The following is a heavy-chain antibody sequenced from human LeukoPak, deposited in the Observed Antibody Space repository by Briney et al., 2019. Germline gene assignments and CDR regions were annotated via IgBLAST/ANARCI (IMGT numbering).Heavy chain of an antibody. CDR3: ARPPSRWELLGGFHY. J-gene: IGHJ4*02. CDR2: IYPGDSDT. CDR1: GYSFTSYW. D-gene: IGHD1-26*01. V-gene: IGHV5-51*01. Sequence: GESLKISCKGSGYSFTSYWIGWVRQMPGKGLEWMGIIYPGDSDTRYSPSFQGQVTISADKSISTAYLQWSSLKASDTAMYYCARPPSRWELLGGFHYWGQGTLVTVSS.